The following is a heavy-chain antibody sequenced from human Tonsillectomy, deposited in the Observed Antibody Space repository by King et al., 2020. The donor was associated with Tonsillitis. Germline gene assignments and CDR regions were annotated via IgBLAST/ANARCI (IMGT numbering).Heavy chain of an antibody. Sequence: VQLQESGPGLVKPSETLSLTCTVSGGSISGYYWSWIRQPPGKGLEWIGYIYYSGSTNYNPSLKSRVTISVDTSKNQFSLKLNSVTAADTAVYYCARRNYYDSSGYPYFDYWGQGTLVTVSS. CDR3: ARRNYYDSSGYPYFDY. D-gene: IGHD3-22*01. CDR2: IYYSGST. J-gene: IGHJ4*02. V-gene: IGHV4-59*08. CDR1: GGSISGYY.